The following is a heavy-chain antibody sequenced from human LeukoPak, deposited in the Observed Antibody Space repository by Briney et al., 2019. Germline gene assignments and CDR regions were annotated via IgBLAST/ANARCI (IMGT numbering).Heavy chain of an antibody. CDR2: IIPIFGTA. CDR3: APLEDPVEGY. J-gene: IGHJ4*02. V-gene: IGHV1-69*05. CDR1: GGTFSSYA. D-gene: IGHD5-24*01. Sequence: SVKVSCKASGGTFSSYAISWVRQAPGQGLEWMGGIIPIFGTANYAQKFQGRVTITTDESTSTAYMELSSLRSGDTAVYYCAPLEDPVEGYWGQGTLVTVSS.